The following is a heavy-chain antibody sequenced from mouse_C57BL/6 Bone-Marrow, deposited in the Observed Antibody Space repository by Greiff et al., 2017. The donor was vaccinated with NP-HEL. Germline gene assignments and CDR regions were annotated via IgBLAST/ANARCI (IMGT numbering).Heavy chain of an antibody. Sequence: EVKVEESGGDLVKPGGSLKLSCAASGFTFSSYGMSWVRQTPDKRLEWVATISSGGSDTYYPDSVKGRFTMSIDNATNTLYLQMSRLKTEDTAVSYCARHYKSNYFDYGGQGTTLTVSS. V-gene: IGHV5-6*02. J-gene: IGHJ2*01. CDR3: ARHYKSNYFDY. CDR2: ISSGGSDT. CDR1: GFTFSSYG. D-gene: IGHD1-1*01.